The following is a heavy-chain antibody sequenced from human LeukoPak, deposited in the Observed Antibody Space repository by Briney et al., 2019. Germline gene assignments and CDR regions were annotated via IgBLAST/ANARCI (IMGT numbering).Heavy chain of an antibody. Sequence: PGGSLRLSCAASGFTFSSYAMSWVRQAPGEGLEWVSAISGSGGSTYYADSEKGRFTISRDNSKNTLYLQMNSLRAEDTAVYYCHIKRFGELFLNYWGQGTLVTVSS. J-gene: IGHJ4*02. CDR2: ISGSGGST. V-gene: IGHV3-23*01. CDR3: HIKRFGELFLNY. D-gene: IGHD3-10*01. CDR1: GFTFSSYA.